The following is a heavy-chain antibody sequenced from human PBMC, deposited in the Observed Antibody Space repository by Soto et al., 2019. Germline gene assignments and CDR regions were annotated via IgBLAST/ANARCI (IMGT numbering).Heavy chain of an antibody. CDR3: TIFRVADSALDH. V-gene: IGHV3-30*03. J-gene: IGHJ4*02. Sequence: LRLSCVGSGFIFSNNGMHWVRQTAGKGLEGVAFMSYDGSDTFYADSVKGRFTIARDNSKNALFLHMSNLRAEDTAIYYCTIFRVADSALDHWGQGTLVTVSS. D-gene: IGHD3-3*01. CDR1: GFIFSNNG. CDR2: MSYDGSDT.